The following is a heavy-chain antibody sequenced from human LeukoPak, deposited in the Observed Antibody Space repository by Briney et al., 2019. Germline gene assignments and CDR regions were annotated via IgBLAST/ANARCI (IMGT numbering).Heavy chain of an antibody. CDR1: GFTFNSYG. CDR2: MWYDGSNK. Sequence: QPGGSLRLSCAASGFTFNSYGMHWVRQAPGKGLEWVAVMWYDGSNKYYADSVKGRFTISRDDSKNTLYLQMNSPRAEDTAMYYCARGLPPVMKYYFDYWGQGTLVTVSS. J-gene: IGHJ4*02. D-gene: IGHD4-11*01. V-gene: IGHV3-33*01. CDR3: ARGLPPVMKYYFDY.